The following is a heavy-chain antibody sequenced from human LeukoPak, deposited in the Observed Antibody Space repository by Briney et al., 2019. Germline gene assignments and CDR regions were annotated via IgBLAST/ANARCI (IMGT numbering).Heavy chain of an antibody. D-gene: IGHD2-15*01. Sequence: SETLSLTCTVSGSSISSSSYYWGWIRQPPGKGLEWIGSIYYSGSTYYNPSLKSRVTISVDTSKNQFSLKLSSVTAADTAVYYCARALRIGGVAFDIWGQGTMVTVSS. V-gene: IGHV4-39*07. CDR2: IYYSGST. CDR3: ARALRIGGVAFDI. CDR1: GSSISSSSYY. J-gene: IGHJ3*02.